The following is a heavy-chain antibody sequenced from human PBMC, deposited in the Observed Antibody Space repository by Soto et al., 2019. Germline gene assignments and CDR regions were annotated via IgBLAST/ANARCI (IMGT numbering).Heavy chain of an antibody. J-gene: IGHJ4*02. CDR3: ARGRDGGAAN. V-gene: IGHV4-34*01. CDR1: GGSFSGYY. CDR2: INPSGST. Sequence: QVQLQQWGAGLLKPSETLSLTCAVYGGSFSGYYWSWIRQPPGKGLEWIGEINPSGSTNYTPSLKSRVTMSGDTPKNQVSLKLTSVTAADTAVYYCARGRDGGAANWGQGTLVTVSS. D-gene: IGHD4-17*01.